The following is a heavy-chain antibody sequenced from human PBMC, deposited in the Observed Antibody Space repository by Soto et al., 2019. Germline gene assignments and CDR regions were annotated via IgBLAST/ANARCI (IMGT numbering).Heavy chain of an antibody. D-gene: IGHD3-3*01. CDR2: TYITGDS. Sequence: PSETLSLACTFSGGSITSYYWSWIRQPAGKGLEWIGRTYITGDSNYSPSLKSRVTMSLDTSKNQFSLKLSSATAADTAVYYCARDMRVFGGMDVWGRGTTVTVSS. CDR3: ARDMRVFGGMDV. V-gene: IGHV4-4*07. CDR1: GGSITSYY. J-gene: IGHJ6*02.